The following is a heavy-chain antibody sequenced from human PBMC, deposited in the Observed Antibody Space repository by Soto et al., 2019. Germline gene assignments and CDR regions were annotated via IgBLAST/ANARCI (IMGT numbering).Heavy chain of an antibody. CDR3: ARIAVAGTFY. CDR1: GRSISSSSYY. Sequence: QLQLQESGPGLVKPSETLSLTCTVSGRSISSSSYYWGWIRQPPGKGLEWIGSIYYRGSTYYNPSLKSRVTISVDTSKNQFSLKLSSVTAADTAVYYCARIAVAGTFYWGQVTLVTVSS. V-gene: IGHV4-39*01. CDR2: IYYRGST. D-gene: IGHD6-19*01. J-gene: IGHJ4*02.